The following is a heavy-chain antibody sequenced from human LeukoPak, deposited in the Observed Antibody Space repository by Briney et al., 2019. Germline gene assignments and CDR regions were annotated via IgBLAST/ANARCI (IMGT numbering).Heavy chain of an antibody. Sequence: PGRSLRLSCAASGFTFSSYAMHWVRQAPGKGLEWVAVISYDGSNKYYADSVKGRFTISRDNSKNTLYLQMNSLRAEDTAVYYCAREEGYCSGGSCYLDYWGQGTLVTVSS. CDR1: GFTFSSYA. CDR2: ISYDGSNK. J-gene: IGHJ4*02. CDR3: AREEGYCSGGSCYLDY. V-gene: IGHV3-30*04. D-gene: IGHD2-15*01.